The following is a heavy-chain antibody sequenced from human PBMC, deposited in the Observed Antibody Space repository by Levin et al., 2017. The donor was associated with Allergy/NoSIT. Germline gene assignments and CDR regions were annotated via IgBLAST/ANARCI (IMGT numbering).Heavy chain of an antibody. D-gene: IGHD3-10*01. Sequence: PGGSLRLSCAASGFTFDSYAMTWVRQAPGKGLEWVSAISGSDDRTYYADSVKGRFTISRDKSKHTLYLQMNSLRAEDTAVYYCSKINRGTSTSLGVFDYWGQGTLVSVSS. CDR1: GFTFDSYA. J-gene: IGHJ4*02. CDR2: ISGSDDRT. V-gene: IGHV3-23*01. CDR3: SKINRGTSTSLGVFDY.